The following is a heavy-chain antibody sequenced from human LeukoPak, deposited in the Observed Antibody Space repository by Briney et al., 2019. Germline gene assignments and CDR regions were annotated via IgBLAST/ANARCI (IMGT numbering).Heavy chain of an antibody. V-gene: IGHV1-69*05. Sequence: GASVKVSCKASGGTFSSYAISWVRQAPGQGLEWMGGIIPIFGTANYAQKFQGRVTITTDESTSTAYMELSSLRSEDTAVYYCARGGSSGAYGGFDYWGQGTLVTVSS. J-gene: IGHJ4*02. CDR3: ARGGSSGAYGGFDY. D-gene: IGHD3-22*01. CDR2: IIPIFGTA. CDR1: GGTFSSYA.